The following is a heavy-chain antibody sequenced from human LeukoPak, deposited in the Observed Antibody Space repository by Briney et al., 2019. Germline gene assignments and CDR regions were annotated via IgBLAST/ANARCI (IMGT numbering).Heavy chain of an antibody. CDR1: GVTFSSYC. D-gene: IGHD3-10*01. CDR3: AGGSTLDRGLVYY. CDR2: ISGDESST. V-gene: IGHV3-74*01. J-gene: IGHJ4*02. Sequence: GGSLRLSCAASGVTFSSYCMHWVRQAPGKGLVWVSRISGDESSTSYADSVKGRSTISRDNAKNTLFLQMNSLRAEDTAVYYCAGGSTLDRGLVYYWGQGTLVTVSS.